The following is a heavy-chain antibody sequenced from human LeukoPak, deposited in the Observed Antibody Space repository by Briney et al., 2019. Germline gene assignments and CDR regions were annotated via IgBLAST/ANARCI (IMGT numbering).Heavy chain of an antibody. J-gene: IGHJ4*02. D-gene: IGHD3-22*01. CDR3: AKPSSGYGSFDS. Sequence: PGRSLRLSCAASGFTFSSYGMHWVRQAPGKGLEWVAVISYDGSNKYYADSVKGRFTISRDNSKNTLYLQMNSLKAEDTAVYYCAKPSSGYGSFDSWGQGTLVTVSS. V-gene: IGHV3-30*18. CDR2: ISYDGSNK. CDR1: GFTFSSYG.